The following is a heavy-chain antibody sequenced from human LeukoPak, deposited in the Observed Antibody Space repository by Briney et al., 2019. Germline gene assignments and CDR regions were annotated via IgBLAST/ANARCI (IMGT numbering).Heavy chain of an antibody. V-gene: IGHV3-53*01. J-gene: IGHJ3*02. D-gene: IGHD1-26*01. CDR2: IYSRGST. CDR1: GFTVSSNY. Sequence: GGSLRLSCAASGFTVSSNYMSWVRQAPGKGLEWVSVIYSRGSTYYADSVKGRFTISRDNSKNTLYLQMNSLRAEDTAVYYCARGPGGSYSDAFDIWGQGTMVTVSS. CDR3: ARGPGGSYSDAFDI.